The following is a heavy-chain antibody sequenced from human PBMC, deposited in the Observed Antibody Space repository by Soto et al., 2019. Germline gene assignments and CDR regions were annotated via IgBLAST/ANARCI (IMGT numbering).Heavy chain of an antibody. J-gene: IGHJ5*02. CDR1: GFTFSDYY. CDR3: ARRSIFYGDDEVGWFDP. V-gene: IGHV3-11*05. CDR2: ISSSSSYT. Sequence: QVQLVESGGGLVKPGGSLRLSCAASGFTFSDYYMSWIRQAPGKGLEWVSYISSSSSYTNYADSVKGRFTISRDNAKNSLYLQMNSLRAEDTAVYYCARRSIFYGDDEVGWFDPWGQGTLVTVSS. D-gene: IGHD4-17*01.